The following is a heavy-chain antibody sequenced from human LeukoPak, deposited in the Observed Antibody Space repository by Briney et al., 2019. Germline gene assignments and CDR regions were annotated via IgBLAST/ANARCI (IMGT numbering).Heavy chain of an antibody. Sequence: PSETLSLTCTVSGGSISSSAYFWGWIRQPPGKGLEWIGSLYYSGSTYYNPSLKSRVTISVDTSKNQFSLKLNSVTAADTAVYYCARETYYYGSGRGYYYMDVWGKGTTVTISS. CDR2: LYYSGST. V-gene: IGHV4-39*07. CDR3: ARETYYYGSGRGYYYMDV. CDR1: GGSISSSAYF. D-gene: IGHD3-10*01. J-gene: IGHJ6*03.